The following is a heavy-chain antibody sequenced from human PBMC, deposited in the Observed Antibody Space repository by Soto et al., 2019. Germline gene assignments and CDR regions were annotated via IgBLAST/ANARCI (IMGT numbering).Heavy chain of an antibody. CDR3: ARGRYVDY. CDR1: GYGFTTYG. J-gene: IGHJ4*02. D-gene: IGHD1-1*01. Sequence: QVHLVQSGAEVKKPGASVKVSCKGSGYGFTTYGITWVRQAPGQGLEWMAWISAHNGNTDYAQNLQGRVTVTSDTSTSTAYMELRILISDDTAVYYCARGRYVDYLGQGALVTVSS. CDR2: ISAHNGNT. V-gene: IGHV1-18*01.